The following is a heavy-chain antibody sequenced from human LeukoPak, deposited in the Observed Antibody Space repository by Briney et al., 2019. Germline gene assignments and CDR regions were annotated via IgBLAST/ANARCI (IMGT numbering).Heavy chain of an antibody. V-gene: IGHV4-38-2*02. CDR2: IYHSGST. D-gene: IGHD6-19*01. CDR3: ARGGYSSGWYGGGAFDI. CDR1: GYSISSGYY. Sequence: SETLSLTCTVSGYSISSGYYWGWIRQPPGKGLEWTGSIYHSGSTYYNPSLKSRVTISVDTSKNQFSLKLSSVTTADTAVYYCARGGYSSGWYGGGAFDIWGQGTMVTVSS. J-gene: IGHJ3*02.